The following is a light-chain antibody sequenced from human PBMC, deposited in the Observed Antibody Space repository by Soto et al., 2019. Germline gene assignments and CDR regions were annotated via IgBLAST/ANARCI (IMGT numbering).Light chain of an antibody. CDR2: EAS. Sequence: DIQLTQSPSLLSASVGDRVTITCRASHDSSTYLAWYQQKPGKAPKLMIYEASTLQSGVPSRFSGSGSGTEFTLTISGLLPEDFATYHCQQLNTLPFTFGQGTRLEIK. J-gene: IGKJ5*01. CDR1: HDSSTY. CDR3: QQLNTLPFT. V-gene: IGKV1-9*01.